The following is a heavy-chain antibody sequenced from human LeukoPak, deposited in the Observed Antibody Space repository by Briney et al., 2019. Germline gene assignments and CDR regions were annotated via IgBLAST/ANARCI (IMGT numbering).Heavy chain of an antibody. J-gene: IGHJ4*02. Sequence: ASVKVSCKASGYTFTTYNFSWVRQAPGQVLEWMGWISTYNGDTNYPQKLQGRVTMTTDTSTSTAFMELRSLASDDTAVYYSARDLAPGNFDYWGQGTQVTVSS. CDR1: GYTFTTYN. CDR2: ISTYNGDT. V-gene: IGHV1-18*01. CDR3: ARDLAPGNFDY.